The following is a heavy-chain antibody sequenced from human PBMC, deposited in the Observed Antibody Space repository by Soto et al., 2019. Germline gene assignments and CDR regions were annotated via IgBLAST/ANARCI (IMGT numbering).Heavy chain of an antibody. V-gene: IGHV3-48*01. CDR2: ISSGSSTI. CDR1: GFTFNPHR. J-gene: IGHJ5*02. CDR3: AGGQMPVEAITS. Sequence: EVQLVESGGGLVQPGGYLRLSCAASGFTFNPHRMNWVRQTPGKGLEWSSYISSGSSTIYYADSVKGRFTNSRHNAKNAVYLQMNSPRAEDTAVYYCAGGQMPVEAITSWCQGTLVTVSS. D-gene: IGHD1-26*01.